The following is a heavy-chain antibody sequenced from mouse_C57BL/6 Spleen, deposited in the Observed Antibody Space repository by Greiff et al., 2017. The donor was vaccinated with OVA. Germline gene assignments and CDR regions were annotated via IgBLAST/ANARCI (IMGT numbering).Heavy chain of an antibody. J-gene: IGHJ1*03. V-gene: IGHV1-42*01. CDR2: INPSTGGT. Sequence: VQLQQSGPELVKPGASVKISCKASGYSFTGYYMNWVKQSPEKSLEWIGEINPSTGGTTYNQKFKAKATLTVDKSSSTAYMQLKSLTSEDSAVYYCARDYYGNWYFDVWGTGTTVTVSS. D-gene: IGHD2-1*01. CDR1: GYSFTGYY. CDR3: ARDYYGNWYFDV.